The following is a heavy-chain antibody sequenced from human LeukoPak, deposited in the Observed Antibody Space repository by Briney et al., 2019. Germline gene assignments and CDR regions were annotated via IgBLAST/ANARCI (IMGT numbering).Heavy chain of an antibody. D-gene: IGHD3-3*01. CDR3: ARLSYYDFWSGYSPAYYFDY. Sequence: SETLSLTCTVSGVSVSSGSYYWGWLRQPPGKGLEWIGYIYYSGSTNYNPSLKSRVTISVDTSKNQFSLKLSSVTAADTAVYYCARLSYYDFWSGYSPAYYFDYWGQGTLVTVSS. CDR2: IYYSGST. J-gene: IGHJ4*02. CDR1: GVSVSSGSYY. V-gene: IGHV4-61*01.